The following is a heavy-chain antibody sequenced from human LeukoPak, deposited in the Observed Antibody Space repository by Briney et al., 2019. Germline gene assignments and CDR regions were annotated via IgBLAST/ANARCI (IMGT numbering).Heavy chain of an antibody. D-gene: IGHD7-27*01. V-gene: IGHV1-2*02. CDR2: INPNGAAT. Sequence: ASVKVSFKASGYTFTGYFMHWVRQAPGQGLEWMGWINPNGAATKYAQKFQGRVTMTRDTSINTDFMELSSLRSDDTALYYCTRDGFSGAAFDYWGQGTLVTVSS. CDR1: GYTFTGYF. CDR3: TRDGFSGAAFDY. J-gene: IGHJ4*02.